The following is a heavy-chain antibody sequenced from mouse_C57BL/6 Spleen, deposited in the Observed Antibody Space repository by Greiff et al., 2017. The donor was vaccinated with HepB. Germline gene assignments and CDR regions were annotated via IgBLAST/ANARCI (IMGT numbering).Heavy chain of an antibody. D-gene: IGHD4-1*01. J-gene: IGHJ4*01. CDR1: GYTFTDYY. CDR3: ARGLGRGYAMDY. V-gene: IGHV1-19*01. Sequence: VQLKQSGPVLVKPGASVKMSCKASGYTFTDYYMNWVKQSHGKSLEWIGVINPYNGGTSYNQKFKGKATLTVDKSSSTAYMELNSLTSEDSAVYYCARGLGRGYAMDYWGQGTSVTVSS. CDR2: INPYNGGT.